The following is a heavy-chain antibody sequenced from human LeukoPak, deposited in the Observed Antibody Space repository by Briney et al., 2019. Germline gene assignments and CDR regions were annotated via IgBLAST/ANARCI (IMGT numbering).Heavy chain of an antibody. D-gene: IGHD5-12*01. CDR2: IGGDVRT. CDR1: GFTFSSNA. J-gene: IGHJ4*02. V-gene: IGHV3-23*01. CDR3: AKDRGYSGYDQFDY. Sequence: GGSLRLSCEASGFTFSSNAMSWVRQAPGKGLEWVSGIGGDVRTHYADSVKGRFTISRDNSKNTLYLQMNSLRAEDTAVYYCAKDRGYSGYDQFDYWGQGTLVTVSS.